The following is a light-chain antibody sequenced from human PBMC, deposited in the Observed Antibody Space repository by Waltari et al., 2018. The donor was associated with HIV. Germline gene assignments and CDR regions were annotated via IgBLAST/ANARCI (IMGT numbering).Light chain of an antibody. CDR3: CSYGNSGTFVL. V-gene: IGLV2-23*02. J-gene: IGLJ2*01. Sequence: SALTQPASVAGSFGQSPTISAHETSGNLDNYILVSWYQQYTGRAPKLLIYEVTKRPSGVSNRFSGSKSGNTASLTISDLQAEDEAKYYCCSYGNSGTFVLFGGGTRVTV. CDR1: SGNLDNYIL. CDR2: EVT.